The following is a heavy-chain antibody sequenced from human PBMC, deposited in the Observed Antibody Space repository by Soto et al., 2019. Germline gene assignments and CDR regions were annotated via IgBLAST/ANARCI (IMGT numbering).Heavy chain of an antibody. V-gene: IGHV1-18*01. CDR3: ARRNLGYCSSTSCYGDYYYYMDV. D-gene: IGHD2-2*01. Sequence: QVQLVQSGAEVKKPGASVKVSCKASGYTFTSYGISWVRQAPGQGLEWMGWISAYNGNTNYAQKRQGRVTMTTETSTSTAYMELRSLRSDDTAVYYCARRNLGYCSSTSCYGDYYYYMDVLGQGTTVTVSS. CDR1: GYTFTSYG. J-gene: IGHJ6*03. CDR2: ISAYNGNT.